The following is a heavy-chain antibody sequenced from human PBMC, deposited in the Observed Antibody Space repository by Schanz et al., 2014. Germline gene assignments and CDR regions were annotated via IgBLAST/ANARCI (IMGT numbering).Heavy chain of an antibody. J-gene: IGHJ5*02. V-gene: IGHV3-23*04. CDR2: ISGSGGST. CDR3: ARGRARQLVHWFDP. Sequence: EVQLVESGGGLVQPGGSLRLSCAASGFTFSNFGLHWVRQAPGKGLEWVSAISGSGGSTYYADSVKGRFTISRDNSKNTLYLQMNSLRAEDTAVYYCARGRARQLVHWFDPWGQGTLVTVSS. CDR1: GFTFSNFG. D-gene: IGHD6-13*01.